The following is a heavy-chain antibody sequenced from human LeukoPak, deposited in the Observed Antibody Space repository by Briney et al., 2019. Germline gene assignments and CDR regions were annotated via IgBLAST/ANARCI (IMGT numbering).Heavy chain of an antibody. Sequence: ASVKVSCKASGGTFSSYAISWVRQAPGQGLEWMGRIIPIFGTANYAQKFQGRVTITADKSTSTAYMELSSLRSEDTAVYYCARDEGYCSSTSCYNYWGQGTLVTVS. CDR2: IIPIFGTA. CDR3: ARDEGYCSSTSCYNY. D-gene: IGHD2-2*02. J-gene: IGHJ4*02. CDR1: GGTFSSYA. V-gene: IGHV1-69*06.